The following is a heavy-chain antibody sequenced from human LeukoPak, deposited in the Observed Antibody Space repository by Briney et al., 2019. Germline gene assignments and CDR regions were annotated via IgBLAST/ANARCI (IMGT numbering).Heavy chain of an antibody. CDR2: ISYDGSNK. V-gene: IGHV3-30*18. Sequence: GGSLRLSCAASGFTFSSYGMHWVRQAPGKGLEWVAVISYDGSNKYYADSVKGRFTISRDNSKNTLYLQMNSLRAEDTAVYYCAKFPQMVRGVTPFDYWAREPWSPSPQ. J-gene: IGHJ4*02. CDR3: AKFPQMVRGVTPFDY. CDR1: GFTFSSYG. D-gene: IGHD3-10*01.